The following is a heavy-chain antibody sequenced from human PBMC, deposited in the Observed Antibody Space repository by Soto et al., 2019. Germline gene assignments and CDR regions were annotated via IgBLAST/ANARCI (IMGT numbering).Heavy chain of an antibody. Sequence: GGSLRLSCAASGFTFSDYYMSWIRQAPGKGLEWVSYISSSSSYTNYADSVKGRFTISRDNAQNSLYLQMNSLRAEDTAVYYCARSCSSTSCYTGYHYYYYGMDVWGQGTTVTVSS. CDR3: ARSCSSTSCYTGYHYYYYGMDV. J-gene: IGHJ6*02. V-gene: IGHV3-11*06. CDR2: ISSSSSYT. CDR1: GFTFSDYY. D-gene: IGHD2-2*02.